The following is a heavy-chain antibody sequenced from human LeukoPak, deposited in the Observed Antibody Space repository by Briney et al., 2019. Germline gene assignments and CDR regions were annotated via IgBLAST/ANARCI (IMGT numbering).Heavy chain of an antibody. D-gene: IGHD6-13*01. J-gene: IGHJ4*02. CDR2: IYYSGST. CDR3: ARAWGIGAPGTVEY. V-gene: IGHV4-59*01. Sequence: SETLSLTCTASGGSISSYYWSWIRQPPGKGLEWIGYIYYSGSTNYNPSLKSRVTISVDTSKNQFSLKMTSVTAADTAVYYCARAWGIGAPGTVEYWGQGTLVTVSS. CDR1: GGSISSYY.